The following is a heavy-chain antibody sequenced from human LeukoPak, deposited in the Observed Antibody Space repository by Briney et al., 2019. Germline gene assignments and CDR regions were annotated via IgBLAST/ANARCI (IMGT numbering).Heavy chain of an antibody. D-gene: IGHD3-22*01. Sequence: GGSLRLSCAASGFTFSTCGMHWVRKAPGKGLEWVAVIWYDGSNKYYADSVKRRFTISRDNSKNPLFLQMNSLRAEDTAVYYCARDASFESSGYFQDYWGQGTLVTVSS. CDR1: GFTFSTCG. CDR2: IWYDGSNK. V-gene: IGHV3-33*01. CDR3: ARDASFESSGYFQDY. J-gene: IGHJ4*02.